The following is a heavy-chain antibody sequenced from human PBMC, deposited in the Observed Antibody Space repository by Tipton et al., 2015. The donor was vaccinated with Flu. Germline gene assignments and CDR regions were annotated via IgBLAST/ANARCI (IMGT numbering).Heavy chain of an antibody. V-gene: IGHV4-59*01. J-gene: IGHJ3*02. CDR1: GGSISSYY. CDR3: AREGYYGSGSLGAFDI. Sequence: TLSLTCTVSGGSISSYYWSWIRQPPGKGLEWIGYIYYSGSTNYNPSLKSRVTISVDTSKSQFSLKLSSVTAADTAVYYCAREGYYGSGSLGAFDIWGQGTMVTVSS. CDR2: IYYSGST. D-gene: IGHD3-10*01.